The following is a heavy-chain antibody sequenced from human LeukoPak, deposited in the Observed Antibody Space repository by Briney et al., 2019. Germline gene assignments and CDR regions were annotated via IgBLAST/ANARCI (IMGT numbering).Heavy chain of an antibody. CDR3: ARAVAASSYFDY. CDR2: INPNSGGT. D-gene: IGHD6-19*01. V-gene: IGHV1-2*04. J-gene: IGHJ4*02. Sequence: ASVKVSCKASGYTFTSYGISWVRQAPGQGLEWMGWINPNSGGTNYAQKFQGWVTMTRDTSISTAYMELSRLRSDDTAVYYCARAVAASSYFDYWGQGTLVTVSS. CDR1: GYTFTSYG.